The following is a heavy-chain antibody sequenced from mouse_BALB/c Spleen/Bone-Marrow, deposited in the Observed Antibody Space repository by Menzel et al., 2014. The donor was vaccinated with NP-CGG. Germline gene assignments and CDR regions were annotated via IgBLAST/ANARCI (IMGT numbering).Heavy chain of an antibody. CDR3: ARRRGTMITTRDAMDY. V-gene: IGHV1-52*01. D-gene: IGHD2-4*01. J-gene: IGHJ4*01. CDR2: IDPYDSET. Sequence: QVQLQQSGAELVRPGASVKLSCKASGYTFTSYWMNWVKQRPEQGLEWIGRIDPYDSETHYNQKFKDKAILTVDKSSSTAYVQLSSLTSEDSAVYYCARRRGTMITTRDAMDYWGQGTSVTVSS. CDR1: GYTFTSYW.